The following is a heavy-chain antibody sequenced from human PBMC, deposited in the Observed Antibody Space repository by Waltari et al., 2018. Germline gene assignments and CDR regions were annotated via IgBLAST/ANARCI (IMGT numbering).Heavy chain of an antibody. Sequence: EVQLVESGGGLIQLGGCMRLSCAASGLLVISNFMIWVRQAQGKGLEGVSVMYRGGSTYYADSVKGRFTISRDNSKNTLYLQRNSLRAEDTAVYYCARAPMPLWFGNWYFDLWGRGALVTVSS. V-gene: IGHV3-53*01. CDR3: ARAPMPLWFGNWYFDL. J-gene: IGHJ2*01. CDR1: GLLVISNF. D-gene: IGHD3-10*01. CDR2: MYRGGST.